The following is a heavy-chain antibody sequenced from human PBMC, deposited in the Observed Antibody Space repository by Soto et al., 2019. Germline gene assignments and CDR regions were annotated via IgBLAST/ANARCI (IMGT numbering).Heavy chain of an antibody. J-gene: IGHJ5*02. CDR1: GFTFSSYG. D-gene: IGHD3-10*01. CDR2: ISYDGSNK. V-gene: IGHV3-30*18. CDR3: AKDASPFISGSGSYPESWFDP. Sequence: QVQLVESGGGVVQPGRSLRLSCAASGFTFSSYGMHWVRQAPGKGLEWVAVISYDGSNKYYADSVKGRFTISRDNSKNTLYLQMNSQRAEDTAVYYCAKDASPFISGSGSYPESWFDPWGQGTLVTVSS.